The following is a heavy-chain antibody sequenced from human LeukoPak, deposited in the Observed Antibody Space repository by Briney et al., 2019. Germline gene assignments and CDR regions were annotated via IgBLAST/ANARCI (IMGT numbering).Heavy chain of an antibody. J-gene: IGHJ4*02. CDR2: ILYSGTTT. V-gene: IGHV4-59*01. D-gene: IGHD1-1*01. Sequence: SETLSLTCTVSGGSISPYYWSWIRQTPGKGLEWIGYILYSGTTTNYNPSLKSRVTISVDTSRNQFSLKLGSVTAADTAVYYCARVGDWNDLVYWGQGTLVTVSS. CDR1: GGSISPYY. CDR3: ARVGDWNDLVY.